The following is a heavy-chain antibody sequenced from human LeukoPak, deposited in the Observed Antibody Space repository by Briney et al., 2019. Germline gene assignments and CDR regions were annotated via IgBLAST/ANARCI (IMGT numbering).Heavy chain of an antibody. Sequence: SVKVSCKASGGTFSSYAISWVRHAPGQGLVWMGGIIPIFGTANYAQKFQGRVTITADKSTSTAYMELSSLRSEDTAVYYCARATGANYHFDYWGQGTLVTVSS. CDR2: IIPIFGTA. D-gene: IGHD7-27*01. CDR1: GGTFSSYA. CDR3: ARATGANYHFDY. J-gene: IGHJ4*02. V-gene: IGHV1-69*06.